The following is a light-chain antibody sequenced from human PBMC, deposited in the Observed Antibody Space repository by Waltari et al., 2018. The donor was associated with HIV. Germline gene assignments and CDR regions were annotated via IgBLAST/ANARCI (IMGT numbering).Light chain of an antibody. CDR2: GAS. CDR3: QQYGSSLWT. Sequence: EIVLTQSPGTLSLSPGERATLSCRASPSVSSSYLAWYPQKPGQAPRLLSYGASSRATGIPDRFSGSEAGTDFTLNSSRLEPEDFAVYYGQQYGSSLWTFGQGTKVEIK. V-gene: IGKV3-20*01. CDR1: PSVSSSY. J-gene: IGKJ1*01.